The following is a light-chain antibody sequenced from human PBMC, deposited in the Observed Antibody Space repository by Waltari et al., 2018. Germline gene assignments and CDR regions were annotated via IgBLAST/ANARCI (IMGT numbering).Light chain of an antibody. CDR2: QEI. V-gene: IGLV3-1*01. Sequence: SYELTQPPSVSVSPGQTASITCPGAKLGANYACWYQQKPGQSPVLVIYQEIKRPSGIPERFSGSNSGNTATLTISGTQAMDEADYYCQAWDSSTVVIGGGTKLTVL. CDR1: KLGANY. J-gene: IGLJ2*01. CDR3: QAWDSSTVV.